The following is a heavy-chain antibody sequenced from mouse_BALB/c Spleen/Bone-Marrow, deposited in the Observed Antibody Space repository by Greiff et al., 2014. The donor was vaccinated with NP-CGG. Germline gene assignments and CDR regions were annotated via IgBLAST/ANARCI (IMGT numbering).Heavy chain of an antibody. J-gene: IGHJ2*01. Sequence: VQLQQSGAELMKPGASVKISCTATGYTFSSYWIEWIKQRPGHGLEWIGEILPGSVTTNYNGRFKGKATFTADTSSNTAYMQFNNLATDYSAVYCRANDHFDHWGPGTTLTVSS. CDR1: GYTFSSYW. CDR2: ILPGSVTT. CDR3: ANDHFDH. D-gene: IGHD2-3*01. V-gene: IGHV1-9*01.